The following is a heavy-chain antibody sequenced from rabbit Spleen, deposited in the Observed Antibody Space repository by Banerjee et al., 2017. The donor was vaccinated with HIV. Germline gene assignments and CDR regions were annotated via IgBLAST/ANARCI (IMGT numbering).Heavy chain of an antibody. CDR1: GIDFSTYSY. CDR2: IYTSSGNT. V-gene: IGHV1S40*01. D-gene: IGHD4-1*01. CDR3: ARETSSGWGVVSYYFNL. Sequence: QSLEESGGDLVKPGGTLTLTCKASGIDFSTYSYMCWVRQAPGKGLELIACIYTSSGNTWYASWAKGRFTISKTSSTTVTLQMTSLTAADTATYFCARETSSGWGVVSYYFNLWGPGTLVTVS. J-gene: IGHJ4*01.